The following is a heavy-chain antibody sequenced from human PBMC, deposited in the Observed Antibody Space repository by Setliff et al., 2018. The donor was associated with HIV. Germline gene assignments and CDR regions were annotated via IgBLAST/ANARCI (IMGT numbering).Heavy chain of an antibody. CDR1: GDSISIYY. CDR3: ARGGYYDILTGYSNGFDY. V-gene: IGHV4-59*01. D-gene: IGHD3-9*01. CDR2: IYYTGIT. J-gene: IGHJ4*02. Sequence: SETLSLTCTVSGDSISIYYWSWIRQPPGKGLEWIGYIYYTGITTCNPSLKSRVTISVDTSKNQFSLKLSSVTAADTAVYYCARGGYYDILTGYSNGFDYWGQGTLVTVSS.